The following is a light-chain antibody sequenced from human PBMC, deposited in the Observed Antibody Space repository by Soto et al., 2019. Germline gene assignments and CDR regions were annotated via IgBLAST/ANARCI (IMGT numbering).Light chain of an antibody. J-gene: IGKJ2*01. CDR3: QHFGNSQYT. CDR1: QSIFSPY. V-gene: IGKV3-20*01. Sequence: IVLTQSPATLSLSPGEGATLSCRASQSIFSPYLAWYQQIPGQAPRLLIYSTSTRATGVTDRFSGSGSGTDFTLTIRRLEPGDFAVYYCQHFGNSQYTFGQGTKLEIK. CDR2: STS.